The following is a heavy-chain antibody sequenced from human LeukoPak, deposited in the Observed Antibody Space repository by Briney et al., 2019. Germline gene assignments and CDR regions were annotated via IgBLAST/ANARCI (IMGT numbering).Heavy chain of an antibody. CDR2: IYYSGTT. CDR3: ARGAYKYEY. Sequence: SETLSLTCSVSAGSFSSYYWSWVRQPPGKGLEWIGYIYYSGTTNYNPSLKSRVTFSVDTPKSQFSLKLSSVTAADTAVYYCARGAYKYEYWGQGTLVTVSS. J-gene: IGHJ4*02. D-gene: IGHD5-18*01. CDR1: AGSFSSYY. V-gene: IGHV4-59*01.